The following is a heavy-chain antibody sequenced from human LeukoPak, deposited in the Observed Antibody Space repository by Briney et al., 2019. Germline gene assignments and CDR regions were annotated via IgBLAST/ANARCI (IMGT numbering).Heavy chain of an antibody. V-gene: IGHV3-53*01. Sequence: PGGSLRLSXAASGFTVISNYMTWVRQGPGKGLEWASVISSGGNTYYADSVKGRFTISRDNSKNTVYLQMSGLRAEDTAVYYCAREVRGYYFDYWGQGTLVTASS. CDR3: AREVRGYYFDY. D-gene: IGHD5-12*01. J-gene: IGHJ4*02. CDR2: ISSGGNT. CDR1: GFTVISNY.